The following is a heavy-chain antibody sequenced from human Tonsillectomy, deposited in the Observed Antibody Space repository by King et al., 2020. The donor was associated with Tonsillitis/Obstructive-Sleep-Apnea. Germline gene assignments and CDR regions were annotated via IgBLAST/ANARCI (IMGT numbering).Heavy chain of an antibody. CDR1: GFTFSSYA. V-gene: IGHV3-30*04. CDR2: ISYDGSNK. D-gene: IGHD3-22*01. CDR3: ASDSPYDSSGLSFDY. Sequence: HVQLVESGGGVVQPGRSLRLSCAASGFTFSSYAMHWVRQAPGKGLEWVAVISYDGSNKYYADSVKGRFTISRDNSKNTLYLQMNSLRAEDTAVYYCASDSPYDSSGLSFDYWGQGTLVTVSS. J-gene: IGHJ4*02.